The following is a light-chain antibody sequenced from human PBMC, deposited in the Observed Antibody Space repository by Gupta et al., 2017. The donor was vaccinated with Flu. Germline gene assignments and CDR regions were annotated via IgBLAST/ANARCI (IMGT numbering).Light chain of an antibody. J-gene: IGLJ3*02. CDR2: RNN. Sequence: QAGLTQPPSVSKGLRQTATLTCTGNSNIVGNQGAAWLQQHQGHPPNLLSYRNNNRPSGISERFSASRSGNTASLTITGLQPEDEADYYCSALDSSLSAISVFGGGTKLTVL. CDR1: SNIVGNQG. V-gene: IGLV10-54*02. CDR3: SALDSSLSAISV.